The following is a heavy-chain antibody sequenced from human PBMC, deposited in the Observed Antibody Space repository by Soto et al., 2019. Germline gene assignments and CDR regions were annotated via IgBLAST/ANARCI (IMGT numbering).Heavy chain of an antibody. CDR3: ARAIGGCTPALCANFFHY. J-gene: IGHJ4*02. CDR1: SGSISSSNW. D-gene: IGHD1-7*01. Sequence: PSETLSLTCAVSSGSISSSNWWSWVRQPPGKGLEWIGEIYHSGSTNYNPSLKSRVTISVDKSKNQFSLKLSSVTAADTAVYYCARAIGGCTPALCANFFHYWGQGTLVTVSS. CDR2: IYHSGST. V-gene: IGHV4-4*02.